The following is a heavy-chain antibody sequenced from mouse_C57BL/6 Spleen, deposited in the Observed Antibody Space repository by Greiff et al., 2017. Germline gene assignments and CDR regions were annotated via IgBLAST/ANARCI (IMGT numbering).Heavy chain of an antibody. CDR3: AREDYYGSRGGYYFDY. J-gene: IGHJ2*01. V-gene: IGHV1-53*01. D-gene: IGHD1-1*01. CDR1: GYTFTSYW. Sequence: QVQLQQPGTELVKPGASVKLSCKASGYTFTSYWMHWVKQRPGQGLEWIGNITPSNGGTNYNEKFKSKATLTVDKSSSTAYIELSSLTSEDSAVYYCAREDYYGSRGGYYFDYWGQGTTLTVSS. CDR2: ITPSNGGT.